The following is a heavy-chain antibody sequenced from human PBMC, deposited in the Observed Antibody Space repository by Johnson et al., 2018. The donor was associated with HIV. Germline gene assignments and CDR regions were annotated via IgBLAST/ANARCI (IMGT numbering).Heavy chain of an antibody. J-gene: IGHJ3*01. Sequence: QVQLVESGGGLVQPGGSLRLSCAASGFTFGSYAMHWVRQAPGKGLEWVAVICWNRSSTYYADSVKGRFTSSRDNAKNSLYLQMTILRADDTAIYYCARKGYAFDLWGQGTMVTVSS. CDR2: ICWNRSST. D-gene: IGHD2-15*01. CDR3: ARKGYAFDL. CDR1: GFTFGSYA. V-gene: IGHV3-33*08.